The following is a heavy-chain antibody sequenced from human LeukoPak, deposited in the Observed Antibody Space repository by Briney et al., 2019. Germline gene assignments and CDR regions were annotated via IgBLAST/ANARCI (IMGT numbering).Heavy chain of an antibody. D-gene: IGHD6-6*01. J-gene: IGHJ4*02. V-gene: IGHV1-2*02. CDR1: GYTFTGYY. CDR2: INPNSGGT. Sequence: AASVKVSCKASGYTFTGYYMHWVRQAPGQGLEWMGWINPNSGGTNYAQKFQGRVTMTRDTSISTAYVELSRLRSDDTAVYYCARVSRYSSSSFDYWGQGTLVTVSS. CDR3: ARVSRYSSSSFDY.